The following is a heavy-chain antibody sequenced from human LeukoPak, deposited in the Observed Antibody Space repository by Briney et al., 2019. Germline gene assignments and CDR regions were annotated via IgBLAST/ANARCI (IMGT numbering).Heavy chain of an antibody. CDR1: GYTFTSYY. J-gene: IGHJ4*02. D-gene: IGHD6-13*01. V-gene: IGHV1-46*01. Sequence: ASVKVSCKASGYTFTSYYMHWVRQAPGQGLEWMGIINPSGGSTSYAQKFQGRVTMTRDTSTSTVYMELSSLRSEDTAVYYCARDPRIAAAGTSQYFDYWGQGTLVTASS. CDR3: ARDPRIAAAGTSQYFDY. CDR2: INPSGGST.